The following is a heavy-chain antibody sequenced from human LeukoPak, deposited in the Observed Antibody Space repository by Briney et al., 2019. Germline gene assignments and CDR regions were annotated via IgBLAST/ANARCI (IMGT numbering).Heavy chain of an antibody. Sequence: SVKVSCKASGGTFSSYAISWVRQAPGQGLEWMGRIIPILGIANYAQKFQGKVTITADKSTSTAYMELSSLRSEDTAVYYCANGYQLLQAHFDYWGQGTLVTVSS. D-gene: IGHD2-2*01. V-gene: IGHV1-69*04. CDR2: IIPILGIA. CDR3: ANGYQLLQAHFDY. CDR1: GGTFSSYA. J-gene: IGHJ4*02.